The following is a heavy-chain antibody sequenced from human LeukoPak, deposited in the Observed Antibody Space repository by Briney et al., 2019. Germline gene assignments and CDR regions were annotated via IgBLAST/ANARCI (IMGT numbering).Heavy chain of an antibody. CDR1: GFTFSSYG. CDR2: ISGSGEST. V-gene: IGHV3-23*01. J-gene: IGHJ4*02. CDR3: AKPGVRGVLNEYYFDY. D-gene: IGHD3-10*01. Sequence: GGTLRLSYEASGFTFSSYGMGWVRQAPGKGLEWVASISGSGESTYYADSVKGRFTISRDNSKNTLYLQMNSLRAQDTAVYYCAKPGVRGVLNEYYFDYWGQGTLVTVSS.